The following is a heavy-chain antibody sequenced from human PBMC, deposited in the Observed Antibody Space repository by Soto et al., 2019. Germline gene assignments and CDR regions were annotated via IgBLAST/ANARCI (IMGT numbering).Heavy chain of an antibody. Sequence: GWSLRLSCAASGFTFSSYAMSWVRQAPGKGLEWVSGISDSGGSTYYADSVKGRFTISRDNSKNTLYLQMNSLRAEDTAVYYCANGCGGTCYSRIHYWGQGTLVTVSS. CDR1: GFTFSSYA. J-gene: IGHJ4*02. V-gene: IGHV3-23*01. CDR3: ANGCGGTCYSRIHY. CDR2: ISDSGGST. D-gene: IGHD2-15*01.